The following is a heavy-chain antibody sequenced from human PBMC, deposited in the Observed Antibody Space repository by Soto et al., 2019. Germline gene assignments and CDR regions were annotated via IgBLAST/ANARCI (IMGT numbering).Heavy chain of an antibody. D-gene: IGHD3-3*01. CDR2: ISGSGGST. CDR1: GFTFSSYA. V-gene: IGHV3-23*01. J-gene: IGHJ5*02. Sequence: GGSLRLSCAASGFTFSSYAMSWVRQAPGKGLEWVSAISGSGGSTYYADSVKGRFTISRDNSKNTLYLQMNSLRAEDTAVYYCAKDLSAEYYDFWSGYTFDPWGQGTLVTVSS. CDR3: AKDLSAEYYDFWSGYTFDP.